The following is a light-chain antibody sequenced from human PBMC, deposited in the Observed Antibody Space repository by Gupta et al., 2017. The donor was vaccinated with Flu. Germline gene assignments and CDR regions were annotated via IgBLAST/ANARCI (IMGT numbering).Light chain of an antibody. J-gene: IGKJ4*01. V-gene: IGKV3-20*01. CDR2: DAS. CDR3: QQYGALRT. CDR1: ETVSHDY. Sequence: EIVLTQSPGTRSVSPGDSATLTCRANETVSHDYVAWYQHKPGQAPRLLLYDASIRATGVPDRFSGSGSETAFTLTISRLDPEDFALYFCQQYGALRTFGRGTKVENK.